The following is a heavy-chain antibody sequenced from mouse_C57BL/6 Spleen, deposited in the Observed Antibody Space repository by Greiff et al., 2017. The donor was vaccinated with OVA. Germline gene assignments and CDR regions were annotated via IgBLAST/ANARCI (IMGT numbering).Heavy chain of an antibody. CDR1: GYAFSSSW. D-gene: IGHD1-1*01. Sequence: VQLQQSGPELVKPGASVKISCKASGYAFSSSWMNWVKQRPGKGLEWIGRIYPGDGDTNYNGKFKGKATLTADKSSSTAYMQLSSLTSEDSAVYFCARGDYYGSSYLFAYWGQGTLVTVSA. J-gene: IGHJ3*01. V-gene: IGHV1-82*01. CDR2: IYPGDGDT. CDR3: ARGDYYGSSYLFAY.